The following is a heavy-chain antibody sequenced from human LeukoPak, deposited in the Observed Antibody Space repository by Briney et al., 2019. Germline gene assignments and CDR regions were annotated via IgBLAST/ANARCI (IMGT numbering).Heavy chain of an antibody. CDR3: ARDPLMVRGVIMGGMGPFDI. D-gene: IGHD3-10*01. J-gene: IGHJ3*02. CDR2: ISYDGSNK. V-gene: IGHV3-30*04. CDR1: GFTFSSYA. Sequence: GRSLRLSCAASGFTFSSYAMHWVRQAPGKGLEWVAVISYDGSNKYYADSVKGRFTISRDNSKNTLYLQMNSLRAEDTAVYYCARDPLMVRGVIMGGMGPFDIWGQGTMVTVSS.